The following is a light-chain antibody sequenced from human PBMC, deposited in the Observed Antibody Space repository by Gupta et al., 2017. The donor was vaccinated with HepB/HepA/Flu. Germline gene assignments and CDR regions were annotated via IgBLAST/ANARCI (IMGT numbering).Light chain of an antibody. V-gene: IGLV1-40*01. Sequence: QSAVTHPPSVSGAPGQRVTISCTGRSSNIGAGYDVHWYQHVPGTAPKLIMFANTNRPSGVPDRFSASKSGTSASLAITGLQADDEADYYCQSYDNRLGGRVFGGGTKLTVL. CDR3: QSYDNRLGGRV. CDR1: SSNIGAGYD. CDR2: ANT. J-gene: IGLJ3*02.